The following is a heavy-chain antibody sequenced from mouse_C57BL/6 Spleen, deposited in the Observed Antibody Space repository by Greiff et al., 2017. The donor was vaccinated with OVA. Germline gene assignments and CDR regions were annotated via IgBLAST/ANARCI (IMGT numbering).Heavy chain of an antibody. CDR2: IYPGNSDT. CDR3: TKFITTVVAQDY. J-gene: IGHJ2*01. V-gene: IGHV1-5*01. D-gene: IGHD1-1*01. CDR1: GYTFTSYW. Sequence: VQLKQSGTVLARPGASVKMSCKTSGYTFTSYWMHWVKQRPGQGLEWIGAIYPGNSDTSYNQKFKGKAKLTAVTSASTAYMELSSLTNEDSAVYYCTKFITTVVAQDYWGQGTTLTVSS.